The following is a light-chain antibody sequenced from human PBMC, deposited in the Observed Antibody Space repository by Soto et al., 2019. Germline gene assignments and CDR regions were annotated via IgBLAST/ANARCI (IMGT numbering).Light chain of an antibody. J-gene: IGLJ2*01. V-gene: IGLV2-14*03. CDR2: DVY. CDR3: SSYTRTKTLL. CDR1: SSDVGGYNY. Sequence: QSALTQPASVSGSPGQSITISCTGTSSDVGGYNYVAWYQQHPGKAPKLITYDVYNRPSGVSDRFSASKSDNTASLTISGLQAEDEADYYCSSYTRTKTLLFGGGTKLTVL.